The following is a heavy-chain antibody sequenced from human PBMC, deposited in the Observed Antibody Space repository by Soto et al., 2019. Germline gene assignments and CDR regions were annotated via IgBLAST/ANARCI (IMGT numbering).Heavy chain of an antibody. J-gene: IGHJ6*03. CDR3: ARVVAAAGRETYYYYYYMDG. CDR1: GGSFSGYY. Sequence: QVQLQQWGAGLLKPSETLSLTCAVYGGSFSGYYWSWIRQPPGKGLEWIGEINHSGSTNYNPSPKSRVTISVDTSKNQFSLKLSSVTAADTAVYYCARVVAAAGRETYYYYYYMDGWGKGTTVTVSS. D-gene: IGHD6-13*01. CDR2: INHSGST. V-gene: IGHV4-34*01.